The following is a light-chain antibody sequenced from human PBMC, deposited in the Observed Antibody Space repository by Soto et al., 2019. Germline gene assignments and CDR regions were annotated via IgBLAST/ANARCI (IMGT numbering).Light chain of an antibody. CDR2: EVS. V-gene: IGLV2-14*01. CDR1: SSDVGRYNY. Sequence: QSALTQPASVSGSPGQSIAISCTGTSSDVGRYNYVSWYQQHPGKAPKLMIYEVSNRPSGVSNRFSVSKSGNTDSLTISGLQAEDEADYYCRAYTTTSTTLYVFGTGTKDRP. CDR3: RAYTTTSTTLYV. J-gene: IGLJ1*01.